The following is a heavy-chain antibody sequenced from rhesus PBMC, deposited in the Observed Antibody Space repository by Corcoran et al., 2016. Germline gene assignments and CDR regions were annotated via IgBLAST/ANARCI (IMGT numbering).Heavy chain of an antibody. Sequence: EVQLVESGGGLVKPGGSLRLSCAASGFTSGNSDLIWILQAPGKGLEWDSYISSASSIYYSDSVKGRFTLSIDNAKNTLYLQMSSLRVEDTAVYFCAKDSTRMITVTIYDAFDFWGQGLRVTVSS. V-gene: IGHV3S43*01. CDR1: GFTSGNSD. CDR3: AKDSTRMITVTIYDAFDF. CDR2: ISSASSI. J-gene: IGHJ3*01. D-gene: IGHD3-9*01.